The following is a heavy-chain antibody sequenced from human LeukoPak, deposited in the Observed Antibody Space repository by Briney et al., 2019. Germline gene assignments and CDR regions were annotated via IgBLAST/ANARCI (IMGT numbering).Heavy chain of an antibody. CDR1: GFTLSSYW. D-gene: IGHD1-26*01. CDR2: IKQDGSEK. Sequence: GGSLRLSCAASGFTLSSYWMSWVRQAPGKGLEWVANIKQDGSEKYYVDSVKGRFTISRDNGKNTLYMQMNSLRAEDTAVYYCAKGRGWEASYYYYYMDVWGKGTTVTISS. J-gene: IGHJ6*03. CDR3: AKGRGWEASYYYYYMDV. V-gene: IGHV3-7*01.